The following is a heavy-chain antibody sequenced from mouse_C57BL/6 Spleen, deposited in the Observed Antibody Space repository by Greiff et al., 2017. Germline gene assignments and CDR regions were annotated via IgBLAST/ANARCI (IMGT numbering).Heavy chain of an antibody. CDR1: GYTFTSYW. D-gene: IGHD2-5*01. J-gene: IGHJ2*01. Sequence: VQLQQPGAELVRPGSSVKLSCKASGYTFTSYWMDWVKQRPGQGLEWIGDIYPGSGSTTYNEKFKSKATLAVDTSSSTSYMQLRSLTSQDSAVYYCARSQGEGYSNPFDYWGQGTTLTVSS. CDR2: IYPGSGST. V-gene: IGHV1-55*01. CDR3: ARSQGEGYSNPFDY.